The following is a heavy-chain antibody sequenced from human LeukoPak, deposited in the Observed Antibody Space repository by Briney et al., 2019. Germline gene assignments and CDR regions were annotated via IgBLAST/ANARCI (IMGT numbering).Heavy chain of an antibody. Sequence: GGSLRLSCAVSGFNFRAYGLNWVRQAPGKGLEWVSLIYSGGDTHYADSVKGRFTISRDSSKNTLYLQMNSLRAEDTAVYYCARDPPAVRTNTYAWGQGTLVTVSS. CDR1: GFNFRAYG. CDR3: ARDPPAVRTNTYA. D-gene: IGHD4/OR15-4a*01. V-gene: IGHV3-66*01. CDR2: IYSGGDT. J-gene: IGHJ5*02.